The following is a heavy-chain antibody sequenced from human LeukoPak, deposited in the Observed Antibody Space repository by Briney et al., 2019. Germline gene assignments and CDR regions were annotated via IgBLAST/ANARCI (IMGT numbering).Heavy chain of an antibody. D-gene: IGHD1-26*01. CDR1: GYTFTSYA. CDR2: IIPIFDSA. CDR3: ATWEWELLRNWFDP. Sequence: ASVKVSCKASGYTFTSYAISWVRQAPGQGLEWMGGIIPIFDSANYAQKFQGRVTITADESTSTAYMELSSLRSEDTAVYYCATWEWELLRNWFDPWGQGTLVTVSS. V-gene: IGHV1-69*13. J-gene: IGHJ5*02.